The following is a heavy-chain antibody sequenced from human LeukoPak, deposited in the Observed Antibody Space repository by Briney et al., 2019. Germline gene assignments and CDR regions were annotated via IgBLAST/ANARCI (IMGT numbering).Heavy chain of an antibody. CDR2: IGTGGST. D-gene: IGHD5-12*01. J-gene: IGHJ4*02. CDR1: GFTFGSYA. CDR3: AKYGGGYGRIDY. Sequence: PGGSLRLACAAAGFTFGSYAMTWVRQAPGKGLEWVSTIGTGGSTYYADSVKGRFTISRDHSKNTLYLQMNSLRTAHTAVYYCAKYGGGYGRIDYWGQGTLVTVSS. V-gene: IGHV3-23*01.